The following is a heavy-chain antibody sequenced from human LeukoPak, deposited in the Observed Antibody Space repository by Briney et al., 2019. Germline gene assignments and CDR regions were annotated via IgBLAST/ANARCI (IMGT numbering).Heavy chain of an antibody. CDR1: GGSIRSTSYY. D-gene: IGHD6-19*01. J-gene: IGHJ5*02. V-gene: IGHV4-39*01. CDR3: ARRSTVAGRGRFDP. Sequence: PSETLSLTCTVSGGSIRSTSYYWGWIRQPPGKGLEWLGSVHYSGSTYDNPSLKSRVTISVDTSKNQFSWKLISVTAADTAVYYCARRSTVAGRGRFDPWGQGTLVTVSS. CDR2: VHYSGST.